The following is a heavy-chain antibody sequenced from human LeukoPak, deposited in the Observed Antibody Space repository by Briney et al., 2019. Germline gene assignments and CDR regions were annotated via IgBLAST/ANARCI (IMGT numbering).Heavy chain of an antibody. Sequence: HAGGSLRLSCAASGFTFSSYAMSWVRQAPGKGLEWVSAISGSGGSTYYADSVKGRFTISRDNSKNTLYLQMNSLRAEDTAVYYCANRSPTARAFDPWGQGTLVTVSP. CDR3: ANRSPTARAFDP. CDR1: GFTFSSYA. D-gene: IGHD5-18*01. J-gene: IGHJ5*02. V-gene: IGHV3-23*01. CDR2: ISGSGGST.